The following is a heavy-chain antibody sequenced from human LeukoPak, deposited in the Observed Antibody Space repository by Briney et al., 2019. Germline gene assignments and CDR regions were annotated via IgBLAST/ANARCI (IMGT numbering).Heavy chain of an antibody. CDR2: IYYSGST. J-gene: IGHJ4*02. D-gene: IGHD5-18*01. Sequence: SETLSLTCAVYGGSFSGYYWSWIRQPPGKGLEWIGYIYYSGSTNYNPSLKSRVTISVDTSKNQFSLKLSSVTAADTAVYYCARAPDGYYELDEGFFDYWGQGTLVTVSS. CDR1: GGSFSGYY. CDR3: ARAPDGYYELDEGFFDY. V-gene: IGHV4-59*01.